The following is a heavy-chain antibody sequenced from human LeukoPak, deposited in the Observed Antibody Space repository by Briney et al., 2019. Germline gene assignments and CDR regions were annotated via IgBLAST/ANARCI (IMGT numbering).Heavy chain of an antibody. CDR3: ARVSSSWHYFDY. CDR1: GFTFSSYT. V-gene: IGHV3-21*01. J-gene: IGHJ4*02. CDR2: ISSSSSYI. Sequence: SGGSLRLSCAASGFTFSSYTMTWVRQAPGKGLEWVSSISSSSSYIYYADSVKGRFTIPRHNAKNSLYLQMNSLRVEDTAVYYCARVSSSWHYFDYWGQGTLVTVSS. D-gene: IGHD6-13*01.